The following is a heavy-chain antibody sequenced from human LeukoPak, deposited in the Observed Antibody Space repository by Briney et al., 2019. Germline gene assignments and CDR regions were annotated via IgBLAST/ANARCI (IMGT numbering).Heavy chain of an antibody. CDR3: ARAMVRGVIRGFDY. D-gene: IGHD3-10*01. CDR1: GGSISSGSYY. V-gene: IGHV4-61*02. CDR2: IYTSGST. Sequence: SQTLSLTCTVSGGSISSGSYYWSWIRQPAGKGLEWIGRIYTSGSTNYNPSLKSRVTISVDTSKNQFSLKLSSVTAADTAVYYCARAMVRGVIRGFDYWGQGTLVTVSS. J-gene: IGHJ4*02.